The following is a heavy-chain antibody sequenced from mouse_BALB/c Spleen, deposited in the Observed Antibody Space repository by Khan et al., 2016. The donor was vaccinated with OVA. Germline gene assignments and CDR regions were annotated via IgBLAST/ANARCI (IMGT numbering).Heavy chain of an antibody. J-gene: IGHJ2*01. D-gene: IGHD2-14*01. CDR1: GFTFSSYV. CDR2: ISSGGST. CDR3: TREAYRYDEYYFDY. V-gene: IGHV5-6-5*01. Sequence: EVELVESGGDLAKPGGSLKLSCVVSGFTFSSYVMSWVRQTPEKRLEWVASISSGGSTYYPDSVKGRFTISRDNARNIVYLQMSSLRSEDMAMYFCTREAYRYDEYYFDYGGQGTTLTVSS.